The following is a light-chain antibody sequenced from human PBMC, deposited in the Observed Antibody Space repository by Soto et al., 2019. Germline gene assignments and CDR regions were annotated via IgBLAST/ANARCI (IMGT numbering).Light chain of an antibody. CDR2: TAS. V-gene: IGKV1-5*03. Sequence: DIQVTQSPSTLSASVGDRVTITCPASQSISSWLAWYQQKPGKAPKLLIYTASSLESGVPSRFSGSGSGTEFTLTISSLQPDDFATYYCQQYNSYPITFGQGTRLEIK. CDR3: QQYNSYPIT. CDR1: QSISSW. J-gene: IGKJ5*01.